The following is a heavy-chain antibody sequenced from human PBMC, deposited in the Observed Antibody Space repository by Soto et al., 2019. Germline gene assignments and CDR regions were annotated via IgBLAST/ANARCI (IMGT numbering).Heavy chain of an antibody. V-gene: IGHV3-30*18. CDR3: AKESYATVTTLMDY. CDR2: ISYDGSNK. D-gene: IGHD4-17*01. CDR1: GFTFSSYG. J-gene: IGHJ4*02. Sequence: GGSLRLSCAASGFTFSSYGMHWVRQAPGKGLEWVAVISYDGSNKYYADSVKGRFTISRDNSKNTLYLQMNSLRAEDTAVYYCAKESYATVTTLMDYWGQGTLVTVSS.